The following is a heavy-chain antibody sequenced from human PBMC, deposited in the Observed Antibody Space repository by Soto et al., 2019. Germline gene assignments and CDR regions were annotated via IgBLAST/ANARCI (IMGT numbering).Heavy chain of an antibody. CDR1: RFTFSNYA. CDR3: AREGSGWYDSFDY. CDR2: ISGSGGST. D-gene: IGHD6-19*01. Sequence: EVQLLESGGGLVQPGGSLRLSCAGTRFTFSNYAMSWVRQAPGKGLEWVSVISGSGGSTNYADSVKGRFSLSRDNSKNTLFLQMNSLRVEDTAVYYCAREGSGWYDSFDYWGQGILVTVSS. J-gene: IGHJ4*02. V-gene: IGHV3-23*01.